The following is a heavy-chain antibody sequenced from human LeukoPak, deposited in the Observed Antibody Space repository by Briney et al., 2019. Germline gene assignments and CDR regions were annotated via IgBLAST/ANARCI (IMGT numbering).Heavy chain of an antibody. D-gene: IGHD3-10*01. Sequence: PGGSLRLSCVASGFTLSSYAMTWVRQAPGKGLEWVSAISGSGGSTYYADSVKGRFTISRDNSKNTLFLHMNSLRAEDTALYYCAKGGGLFAYYFDYWGQGTLVTVSS. CDR2: ISGSGGST. CDR3: AKGGGLFAYYFDY. V-gene: IGHV3-23*01. CDR1: GFTLSSYA. J-gene: IGHJ4*02.